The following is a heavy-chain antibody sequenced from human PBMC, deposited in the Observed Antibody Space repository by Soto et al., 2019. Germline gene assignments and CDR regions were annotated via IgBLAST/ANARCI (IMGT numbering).Heavy chain of an antibody. CDR1: GFTFSTYA. CDR3: AKLRVLEWEVQESDY. Sequence: QVQLVESGGGVVQPGGSLRLSCAASGFTFSTYAMHWVHQAPGQGLEWVAVMSHDGRNKKYADSVKGRFSISRDNSKNTLYLQMNSLRAEDTAVYYCAKLRVLEWEVQESDYWGQGTLVSVSS. V-gene: IGHV3-30-3*02. CDR2: MSHDGRNK. J-gene: IGHJ4*02. D-gene: IGHD3-3*01.